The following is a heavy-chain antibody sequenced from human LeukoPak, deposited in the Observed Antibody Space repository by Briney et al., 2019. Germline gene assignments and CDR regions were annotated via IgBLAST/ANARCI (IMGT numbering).Heavy chain of an antibody. CDR2: INHSGGT. J-gene: IGHJ4*02. V-gene: IGHV4-34*01. Sequence: SETLSLTCADYGGSFSGYYWSWIRQPPGKGLERSGEINHSGGTNYNPSLKSRVTISVDTSKNQFSLNLSSVTAADTAVYYCARGRTAAAGTYTDYWGQGTLVTVSS. D-gene: IGHD6-13*01. CDR1: GGSFSGYY. CDR3: ARGRTAAAGTYTDY.